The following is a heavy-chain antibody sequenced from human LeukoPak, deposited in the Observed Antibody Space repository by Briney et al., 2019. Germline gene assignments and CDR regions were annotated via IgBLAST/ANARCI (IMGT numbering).Heavy chain of an antibody. CDR2: IYPGDSDT. CDR3: ASKKSSGWYKDAFDI. Sequence: GESLKISCKGSGYSFTSYWIGWVRQMPGKGLEWMGIIYPGDSDTRYSLSFQGQVTISADKSISTAYLQWSSLKASDTAMYYCASKKSSGWYKDAFDIWGQGTMVTVSS. CDR1: GYSFTSYW. J-gene: IGHJ3*02. V-gene: IGHV5-51*01. D-gene: IGHD6-19*01.